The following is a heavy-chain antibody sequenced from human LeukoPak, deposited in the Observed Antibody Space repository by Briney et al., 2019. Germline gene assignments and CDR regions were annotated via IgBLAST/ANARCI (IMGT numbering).Heavy chain of an antibody. V-gene: IGHV3-33*08. CDR2: IWYDGGKK. CDR3: ARVYCSGGSCYGPFDY. J-gene: IGHJ4*02. CDR1: GFTFSDYY. Sequence: PGGSLRLSCAASGFTFSDYYMSWIRQAPGKGLEWVAVIWYDGGKKYYADSVKGRFTISRENSQNTVYLQMNSLRAEDTAVYYCARVYCSGGSCYGPFDYWGQGTLVTVS. D-gene: IGHD2-15*01.